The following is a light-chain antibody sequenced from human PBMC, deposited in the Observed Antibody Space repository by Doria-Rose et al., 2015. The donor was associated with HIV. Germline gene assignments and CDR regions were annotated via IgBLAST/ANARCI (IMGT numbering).Light chain of an antibody. CDR1: KLGDKY. CDR2: QDT. CDR3: RAWDSSTAV. V-gene: IGLV3-1*01. Sequence: SYELTQPPSVSVSPGQTANITCSGNKLGDKYAYWYQQRPGQSPVLVIYQDTERPSGIPERFSGSNSGNTATLTISETQAMDETDYFCRAWDSSTAVFGGGTKLTVL. J-gene: IGLJ2*01.